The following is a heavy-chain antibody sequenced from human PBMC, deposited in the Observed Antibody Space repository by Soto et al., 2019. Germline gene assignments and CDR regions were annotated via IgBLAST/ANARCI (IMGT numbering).Heavy chain of an antibody. CDR1: GFTFTSSA. CDR3: AAEDYAIFGVVTPPDYYYYYGMDV. J-gene: IGHJ6*02. CDR2: IVVGSGNT. D-gene: IGHD3-3*01. V-gene: IGHV1-58*01. Sequence: SVKVSCKASGFTFTSSAVQWVRQARGQRLEWIGWIVVGSGNTNYAQKFQERVTITRDMSTSTAYMELSSLRSEDTAVYYCAAEDYAIFGVVTPPDYYYYYGMDVWGQGTTVTVSS.